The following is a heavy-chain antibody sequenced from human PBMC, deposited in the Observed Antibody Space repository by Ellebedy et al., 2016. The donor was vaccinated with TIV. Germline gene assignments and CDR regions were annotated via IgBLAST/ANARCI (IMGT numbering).Heavy chain of an antibody. CDR3: TRYFFLSRSQDYGMDV. CDR1: GFTFSAFE. CDR2: IRSKTDGYAT. J-gene: IGHJ6*02. V-gene: IGHV3-73*01. Sequence: GESLKISCAASGFTFSAFEMQWVRQVSGKGLEWVGRIRSKTDGYATAHAAPVKGRFTVSRDDSKDTAYLQMNSLKTEDSAVYYCTRYFFLSRSQDYGMDVWGQGTTVTVSS. D-gene: IGHD3-10*01.